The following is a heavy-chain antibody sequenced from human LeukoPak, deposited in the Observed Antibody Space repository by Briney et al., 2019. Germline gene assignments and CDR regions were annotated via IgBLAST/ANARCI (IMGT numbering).Heavy chain of an antibody. J-gene: IGHJ4*02. CDR2: INQDESAK. V-gene: IGHV3-7*01. Sequence: PGGSLRLSCAASGFTFSRYWMSWVRQAPGKGLEWVASINQDESAKFYVDSVKGRFTISRDNAKNSLFLQMNSLRAEDTAFYYCARAGPSSSWHQFDYWGQGTLVTVSS. D-gene: IGHD6-13*01. CDR1: GFTFSRYW. CDR3: ARAGPSSSWHQFDY.